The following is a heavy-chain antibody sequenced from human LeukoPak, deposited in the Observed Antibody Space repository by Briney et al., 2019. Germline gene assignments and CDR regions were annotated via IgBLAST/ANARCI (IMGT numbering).Heavy chain of an antibody. CDR1: GGSISSYY. CDR2: IYTSGST. D-gene: IGHD3-16*01. CDR3: ARAGPGYMITFGNNENWFDP. Sequence: PSETLSLTCTVSGGSISSYYWSWIRQPPGKGLEWIGHIYTSGSTNYNPSLMSRVTMSVDTSKNQFSLKLSSVTAADTAVYYCARAGPGYMITFGNNENWFDPWGQGTLVTVSS. V-gene: IGHV4-4*07. J-gene: IGHJ5*02.